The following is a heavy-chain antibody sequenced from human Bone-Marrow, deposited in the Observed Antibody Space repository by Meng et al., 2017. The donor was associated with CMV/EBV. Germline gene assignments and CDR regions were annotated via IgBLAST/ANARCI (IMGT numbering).Heavy chain of an antibody. V-gene: IGHV4-34*01. CDR2: INHSGST. CDR1: GFTFSSYS. Sequence: ESLKISCAASGFTFSSYSMNWVRQPPGKGLEWIGEINHSGSTNYNPSLKSRVTISVDTSKNQFSLRLTSVTAADTAVYYCARGRATWGVWGQGTTVTVSS. CDR3: ARGRATWGV. D-gene: IGHD7-27*01. J-gene: IGHJ6*02.